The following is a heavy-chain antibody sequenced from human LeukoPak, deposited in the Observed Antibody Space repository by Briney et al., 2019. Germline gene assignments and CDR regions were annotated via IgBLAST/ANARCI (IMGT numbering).Heavy chain of an antibody. D-gene: IGHD2-2*01. CDR2: ISGSGGST. CDR3: AKVRGEYCSSTSCYAFDI. V-gene: IGHV3-23*01. J-gene: IGHJ3*02. CDR1: GFTFSSYA. Sequence: PGGSLRLSCAASGFTFSSYAMSWVRQAPGKEPKWVSAISGSGGSTYYADSVKGRFTISRDNSKNTLYLQMNSLRAEDTAVYYCAKVRGEYCSSTSCYAFDIWGQGTMVTVSS.